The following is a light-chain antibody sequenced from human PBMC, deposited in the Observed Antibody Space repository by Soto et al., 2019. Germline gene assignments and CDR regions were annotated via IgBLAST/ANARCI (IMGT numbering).Light chain of an antibody. CDR3: QQSYTFPTWT. V-gene: IGKV3-20*01. Sequence: EIVLTQSPGTLSLSPGERATLSCRASQSVGSSYLTWYQQKPGQAPRLLIYDVSSRATGIPDRFSGSGSGTDFTLTISRLEPEDCAVYYCQQSYTFPTWTFGQGTTVEIK. J-gene: IGKJ1*01. CDR2: DVS. CDR1: QSVGSSY.